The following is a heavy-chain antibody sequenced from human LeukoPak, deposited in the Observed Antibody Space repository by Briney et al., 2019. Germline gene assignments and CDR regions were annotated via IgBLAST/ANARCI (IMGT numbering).Heavy chain of an antibody. Sequence: ASVKVSCKGSGYTFTSYDLNWGRQATGQGLEWVGWMNPNSGNTGYAQKFQGRVTLTRSTSISTAYMELRSLTSEDTAVYYCARDYGGNSGWFDPWGQGTLVTVSS. D-gene: IGHD4-23*01. J-gene: IGHJ5*02. CDR3: ARDYGGNSGWFDP. V-gene: IGHV1-8*01. CDR1: GYTFTSYD. CDR2: MNPNSGNT.